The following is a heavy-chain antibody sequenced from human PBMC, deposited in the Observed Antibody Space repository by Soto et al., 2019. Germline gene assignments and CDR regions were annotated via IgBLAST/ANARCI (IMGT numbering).Heavy chain of an antibody. CDR1: GFTFSSYA. V-gene: IGHV3-23*01. CDR2: ISGSGGST. J-gene: IGHJ6*03. Sequence: GGSLRLSCAASGFTFSSYAMSWVRQAPGKGLEWVSAISGSGGSTFYADAVKGRFTISRDNSKNTLYLQMNSLRAEDTAVYYCAKSPRGPVAGLDYYMDVWGKGTTVTVSS. CDR3: AKSPRGPVAGLDYYMDV. D-gene: IGHD6-19*01.